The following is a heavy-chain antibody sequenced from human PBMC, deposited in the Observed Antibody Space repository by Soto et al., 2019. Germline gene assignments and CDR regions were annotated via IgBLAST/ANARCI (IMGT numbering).Heavy chain of an antibody. CDR2: IYWDDDM. CDR3: AHIPNYYQYDWFDP. D-gene: IGHD3-16*01. V-gene: IGHV2-5*02. CDR1: GFSLTTRGVG. J-gene: IGHJ5*02. Sequence: QITLKESGPTLVKPTQTLTLTCTFSGFSLTTRGVGVGWIRQPPGKALECLALIYWDDDMRSSPSLQSSLSITKDTSKNPVVLTMTNVDPVDTATYYCAHIPNYYQYDWFDPWGQGTMVSVSS.